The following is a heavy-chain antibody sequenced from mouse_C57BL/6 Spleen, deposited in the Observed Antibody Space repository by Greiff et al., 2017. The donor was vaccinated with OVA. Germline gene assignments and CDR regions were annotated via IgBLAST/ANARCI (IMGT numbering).Heavy chain of an antibody. J-gene: IGHJ3*01. CDR2: INPNNGGT. CDR1: GYTFTDYY. Sequence: VQLQQSGPELVKPGASVKISCKASGYTFTDYYMNWVKQSHGKSLEWIGDINPNNGGTSYNQKFKGKATLTVDKSSSTAYMELRSLTSEDSAVYYCARDDSPWGQGTLVTVSA. V-gene: IGHV1-26*01. CDR3: ARDDSP. D-gene: IGHD2-12*01.